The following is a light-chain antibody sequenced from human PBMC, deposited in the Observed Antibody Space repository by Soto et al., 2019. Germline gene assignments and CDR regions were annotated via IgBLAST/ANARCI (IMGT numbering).Light chain of an antibody. CDR3: QQYNNWPPDRT. V-gene: IGKV3-15*01. CDR1: QSVSSN. CDR2: GAS. Sequence: EIVMTQSPATLSVSPGERATLSCRASQSVSSNLAWYQQKPGQAPRLLIYGASTRAAGIPARFSGSGSGTELNLTISSMRHEDFAIYFYQQYNNWPPDRTFGQGTKVEIK. J-gene: IGKJ1*01.